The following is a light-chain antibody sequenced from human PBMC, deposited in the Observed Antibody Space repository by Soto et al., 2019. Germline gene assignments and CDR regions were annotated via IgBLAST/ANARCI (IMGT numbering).Light chain of an antibody. CDR1: QSVCSY. Sequence: EIVLTQSPGTLSLSVGERVTLSCRASQSVCSYLPWYQQTPGQAPRLLIYDTSNKATGTPDRFSGSGSGTDFTLTISRLEPEDFTVYYCQQYGSAPLTFGGGTTVEIK. J-gene: IGKJ4*02. CDR2: DTS. V-gene: IGKV3-20*01. CDR3: QQYGSAPLT.